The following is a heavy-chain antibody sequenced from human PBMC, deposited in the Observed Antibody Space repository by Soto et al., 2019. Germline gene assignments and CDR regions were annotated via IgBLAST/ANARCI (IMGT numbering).Heavy chain of an antibody. Sequence: QVQLVQSGPELKKPGASVKVSCKTSGYSFYNSGISWVRQAPGQGLEWMGWISVYSGYAHYAQKFQGRVIMTADTFTSTSYTELRGLRSDATAMYYCSKNGTTWFAAWGQGTLVTVSS. J-gene: IGHJ5*02. CDR1: GYSFYNSG. V-gene: IGHV1-18*01. D-gene: IGHD1-1*01. CDR3: SKNGTTWFAA. CDR2: ISVYSGYA.